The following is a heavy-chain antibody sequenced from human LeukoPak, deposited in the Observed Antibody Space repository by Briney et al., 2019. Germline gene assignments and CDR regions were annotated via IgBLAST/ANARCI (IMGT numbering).Heavy chain of an antibody. CDR1: GLTFSSHE. Sequence: PGGSLRLSCAASGLTFSSHEMNWVRQAPGKGLEWVSAISGSGGSTYYADSVKGRFTISRDNSKNTLYLQMNSLRAEDTAVYYCASAPGITFGGVIVMFDYWGQGTLVTVSS. CDR2: ISGSGGST. D-gene: IGHD3-16*02. V-gene: IGHV3-23*01. CDR3: ASAPGITFGGVIVMFDY. J-gene: IGHJ4*02.